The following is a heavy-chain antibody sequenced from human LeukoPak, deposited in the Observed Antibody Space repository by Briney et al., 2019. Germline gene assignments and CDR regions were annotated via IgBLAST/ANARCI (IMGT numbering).Heavy chain of an antibody. D-gene: IGHD6-6*01. Sequence: SETLSLTCAVYGGSFSGYYWSWIRQPPGKGLEWIGEINHSGSTNYNPSLKSRVTISVDTSKNQFSLKLSSVTAADTAVYYCAREVIAAHNWFDPWGQGTLVTVSS. CDR3: AREVIAAHNWFDP. CDR1: GGSFSGYY. V-gene: IGHV4-34*01. J-gene: IGHJ5*02. CDR2: INHSGST.